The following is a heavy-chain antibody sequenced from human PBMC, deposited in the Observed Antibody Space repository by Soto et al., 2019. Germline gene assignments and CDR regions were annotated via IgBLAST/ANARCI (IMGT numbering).Heavy chain of an antibody. Sequence: GASVKVSCKASGGTFSSYAISWVRQAPGQGLEWVGWISAYDGNTNYAQKLQGRVTMTTDTSTSTAYMELRSLRSDDTAVYYCARDFTPSDYWGQGTLVTVSS. CDR2: ISAYDGNT. V-gene: IGHV1-18*01. J-gene: IGHJ4*02. CDR1: GGTFSSYA. CDR3: ARDFTPSDY.